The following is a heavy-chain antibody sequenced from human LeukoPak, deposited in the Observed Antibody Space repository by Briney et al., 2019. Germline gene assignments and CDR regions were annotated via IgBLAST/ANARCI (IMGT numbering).Heavy chain of an antibody. J-gene: IGHJ4*02. CDR2: ISYHGVNK. Sequence: GESLRLSCVASGFTFSSYTMHWVRQAPGKGLEWVADISYHGVNKHYADSVEGRFTISRDNSKNTLLLQMNTLRGADTAVYYCARDGMALYRRDYLDSWGQGTLVTVSS. V-gene: IGHV3-30-3*01. CDR1: GFTFSSYT. D-gene: IGHD2-2*02. CDR3: ARDGMALYRRDYLDS.